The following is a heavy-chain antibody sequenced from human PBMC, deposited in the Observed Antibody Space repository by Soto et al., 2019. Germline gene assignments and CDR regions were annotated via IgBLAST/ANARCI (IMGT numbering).Heavy chain of an antibody. CDR1: GFTFSSYS. CDR3: AREMIAAAGTPAPDY. J-gene: IGHJ4*02. V-gene: IGHV3-21*01. D-gene: IGHD6-13*01. CDR2: ISSSSSYI. Sequence: GGSLRLSCAASGFTFSSYSMNWVRQAPGKGLEWVSSISSSSSYIYYADSVKGRFTISRDNAKNSLYLQMNSLRAEATAVYYCAREMIAAAGTPAPDYWGQGTLVTVSS.